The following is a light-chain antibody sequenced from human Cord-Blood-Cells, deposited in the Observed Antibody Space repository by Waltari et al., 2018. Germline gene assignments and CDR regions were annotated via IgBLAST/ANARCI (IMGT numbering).Light chain of an antibody. J-gene: IGLJ2*01. V-gene: IGLV2-23*02. CDR3: CSYAGSSTV. CDR1: SSDVRSDNL. Sequence: QSSLTQPASASGSPGQSITISCTGTSSDVRSDNLVSWYQQHPGKAPKLMIYEVSKRPSGVSNRFSGSKSGNTASLTISGLQAEDEADYYCCSYAGSSTVFGGGTKLTVL. CDR2: EVS.